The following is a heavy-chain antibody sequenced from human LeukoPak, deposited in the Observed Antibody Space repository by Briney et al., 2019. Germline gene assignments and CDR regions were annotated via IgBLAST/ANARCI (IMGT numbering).Heavy chain of an antibody. V-gene: IGHV1-8*01. CDR2: INPNSGNA. CDR3: ARAPLGIAAAGTALSSTYHTTNYYYYYYMDV. CDR1: GYSFTTND. J-gene: IGHJ6*03. Sequence: GASVKVSCKASGYSFTTNDINWVRQATGQGLEWLGWINPNSGNAGYAQKFQGRVTMTRDTSISTAYMELSRLRSDDTAVYYCARAPLGIAAAGTALSSTYHTTNYYYYYYMDVWGKGTTVTVSS. D-gene: IGHD6-13*01.